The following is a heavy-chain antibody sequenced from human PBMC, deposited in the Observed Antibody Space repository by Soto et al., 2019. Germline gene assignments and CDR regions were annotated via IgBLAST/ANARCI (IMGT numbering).Heavy chain of an antibody. J-gene: IGHJ5*02. CDR1: GGTFSSYG. CDR3: ARAQVPFLEAAKNWFDP. V-gene: IGHV1-69*01. CDR2: IIPIFGTT. Sequence: QVQLVQSGAEVKKPGSSVKVSCKASGGTFSSYGITWVRHAPGQGLEWMGGIIPIFGTTNYAQKFQGRVTITADESMTTAYMELSSLRSEDTAVYYCARAQVPFLEAAKNWFDPWGQGTLVTVSS. D-gene: IGHD3-3*01.